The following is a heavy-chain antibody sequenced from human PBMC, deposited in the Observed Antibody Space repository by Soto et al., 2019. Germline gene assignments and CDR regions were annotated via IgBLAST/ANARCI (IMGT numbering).Heavy chain of an antibody. V-gene: IGHV3-23*01. J-gene: IGHJ6*02. CDR3: AKDLMYYDFWSGYYSDYYYYGMDV. Sequence: GGSLRLSCAASGFTFSSYAMSWVRQAPGKGLEWVSAISGSGGSTYYADSVKGRFTISRDNSKNTLYLQMNSLRAEDTAVYYCAKDLMYYDFWSGYYSDYYYYGMDVWRQRTTVTVSS. CDR2: ISGSGGST. CDR1: GFTFSSYA. D-gene: IGHD3-3*01.